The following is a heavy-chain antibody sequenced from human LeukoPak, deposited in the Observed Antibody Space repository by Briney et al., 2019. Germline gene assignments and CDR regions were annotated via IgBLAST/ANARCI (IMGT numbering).Heavy chain of an antibody. V-gene: IGHV3-48*04. CDR2: ISSSGSTI. Sequence: WGSLRLSCAASGFTFSSYAMSWVRRAPGKGLEWVSYISSSGSTIYYADSVKGRFTISRDNAKNSLYLQMNSLRAEDTAVYYCARGLRYSYGLDYWGQGTLVTVSS. CDR1: GFTFSSYA. J-gene: IGHJ4*02. D-gene: IGHD5-18*01. CDR3: ARGLRYSYGLDY.